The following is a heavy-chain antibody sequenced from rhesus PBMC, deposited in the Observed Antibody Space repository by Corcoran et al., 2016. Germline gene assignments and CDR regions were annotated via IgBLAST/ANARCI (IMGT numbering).Heavy chain of an antibody. Sequence: QVQLQESGPGVVKPSETLSLTCAVSGGSIHTAYDCRWIRQPPGKGREWIGYLYGSHGTTTYNPSLKNRVTISKDASTNQFSLRLNSVTAADTAVYYCAKRAGPLDSWGQGVLVIVSS. CDR3: AKRAGPLDS. CDR2: LYGSHGTT. D-gene: IGHD1-1*01. J-gene: IGHJ4*01. V-gene: IGHV4-76*01. CDR1: GGSIHTAYD.